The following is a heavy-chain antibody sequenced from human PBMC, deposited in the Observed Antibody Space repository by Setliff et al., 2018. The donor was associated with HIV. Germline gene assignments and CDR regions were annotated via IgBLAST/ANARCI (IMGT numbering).Heavy chain of an antibody. Sequence: GASVKVSCKASGYAFTGYYMHWVRQAPGQGLEWMGWINPNSGGTNYAQKFQGWVTMTRDTSISTVYMELSRLRSDDTAVYYCARDWRLRYFDWLYSGMDVWGQGTTVTVSS. D-gene: IGHD3-9*01. CDR3: ARDWRLRYFDWLYSGMDV. CDR1: GYAFTGYY. CDR2: INPNSGGT. J-gene: IGHJ6*02. V-gene: IGHV1-2*04.